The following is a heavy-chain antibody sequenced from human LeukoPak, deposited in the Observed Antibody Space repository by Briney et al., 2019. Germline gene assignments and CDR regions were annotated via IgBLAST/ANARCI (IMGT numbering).Heavy chain of an antibody. J-gene: IGHJ4*02. Sequence: SETLSLTCAVSGYSISSAYYWGWLRSPPGEGLESIESEYHSGSTNYNPSLKSRVTISLDTSQNQFSLKLSSVTATDTAVYHRARDSTCVTMFREVKIDYWGQGTLVTVSS. CDR1: GYSISSAYY. V-gene: IGHV4-38-2*02. CDR3: ARDSTCVTMFREVKIDY. CDR2: EYHSGST. D-gene: IGHD3-10*01.